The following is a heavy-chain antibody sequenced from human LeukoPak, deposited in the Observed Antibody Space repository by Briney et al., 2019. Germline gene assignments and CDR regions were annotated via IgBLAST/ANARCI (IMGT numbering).Heavy chain of an antibody. J-gene: IGHJ6*02. CDR3: ARRRIDSSGYYYYYYGMDV. V-gene: IGHV4-59*08. Sequence: SETLSLTCTVSGGSISSYYWSWIRQPPXXXLEWIGYIYYSGSTNYNPSLKSRVTISVDTSKNQFSLKLSSVTAADTAVYYCARRRIDSSGYYYYYYGMDVWGQGTTVTVSS. D-gene: IGHD3-22*01. CDR1: GGSISSYY. CDR2: IYYSGST.